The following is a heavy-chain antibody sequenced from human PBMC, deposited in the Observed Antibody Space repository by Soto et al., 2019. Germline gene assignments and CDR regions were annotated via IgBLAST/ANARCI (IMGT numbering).Heavy chain of an antibody. CDR1: GFTFSSYE. CDR2: ISSSSDYI. D-gene: IGHD5-12*01. Sequence: EVQLVESGGGLVKPGGSLRLSCAASGFTFSSYEMNWVRQAPGKGLEWVSSISSSSDYIYYADSVKGRPTISRDNAKNSLYPQMNSLRAEDTAIYYCAGIYATRDWFDSWGQGTLVIVSS. J-gene: IGHJ5*01. CDR3: AGIYATRDWFDS. V-gene: IGHV3-21*01.